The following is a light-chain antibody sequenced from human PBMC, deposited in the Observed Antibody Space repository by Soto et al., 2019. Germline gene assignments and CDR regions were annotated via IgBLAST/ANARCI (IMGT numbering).Light chain of an antibody. CDR2: AAS. V-gene: IGKV1-39*01. CDR1: QGISTF. CDR3: QQSYATVRT. Sequence: DIQMTQSPSSLSTSVGDRVTITCRASQGISTFLKWYQQKPGKAARILIYAASRLQSGVPARFSGSGAETDFTRTITSLQPEDFGIYYCQQSYATVRTFGGGTKVDIK. J-gene: IGKJ4*01.